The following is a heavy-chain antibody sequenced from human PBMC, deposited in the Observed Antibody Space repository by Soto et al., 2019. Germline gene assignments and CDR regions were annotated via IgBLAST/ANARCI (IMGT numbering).Heavy chain of an antibody. D-gene: IGHD3-22*01. V-gene: IGHV4-39*01. CDR2: IYYSGST. Sequence: TVSGGSISSSSYYWGWIRQPPGKGLEWIGSIYYSGSTYYNPSLKSRVTISVDTSKNQFSLKLSSVTAADTAVYYCARHIPVTMIENRFDPWGQGTLVTVSS. CDR3: ARHIPVTMIENRFDP. CDR1: GGSISSSSYY. J-gene: IGHJ5*02.